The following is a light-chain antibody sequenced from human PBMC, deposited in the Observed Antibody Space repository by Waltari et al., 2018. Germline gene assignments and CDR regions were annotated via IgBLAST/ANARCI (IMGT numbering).Light chain of an antibody. J-gene: IGKJ4*01. V-gene: IGKV3-11*01. CDR1: ESVSNY. Sequence: EVVLTQSPVTLSVAAGERATLSCRASESVSNYLAWSQQKPGQSPRLLIYDTSKRATGIPARFSGSGYGTDFTLTINNLEAEDFALYYCQQGSILPLTFGGGTKVEIK. CDR3: QQGSILPLT. CDR2: DTS.